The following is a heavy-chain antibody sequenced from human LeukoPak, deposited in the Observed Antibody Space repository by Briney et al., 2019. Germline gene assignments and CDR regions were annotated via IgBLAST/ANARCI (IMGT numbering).Heavy chain of an antibody. V-gene: IGHV4-59*08. CDR1: GGSMSSYY. J-gene: IGHJ4*02. CDR2: IYYIGST. Sequence: SETLSLTRTVSGGSMSSYYWSWIRQPPGKGLEWIGYIYYIGSTNYNPSLKSRVTISVDTSKNQFSLKLSSVTAADTAVYYCASPYSSGWYYFDYWGQGTLVTVSS. CDR3: ASPYSSGWYYFDY. D-gene: IGHD6-19*01.